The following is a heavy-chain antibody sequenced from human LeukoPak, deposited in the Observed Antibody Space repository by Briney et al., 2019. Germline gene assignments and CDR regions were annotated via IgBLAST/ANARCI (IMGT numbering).Heavy chain of an antibody. J-gene: IGHJ4*02. CDR1: GVTFSSYS. CDR2: IYSGGST. V-gene: IGHV3-66*01. D-gene: IGHD6-19*01. CDR3: ARDLSGWSSYYFDY. Sequence: GGSLRLSCAASGVTFSSYSMNWVRQAPGKRLEWVSVIYSGGSTYYADSVKGRFTISRDNSKNTLYLQMNSLRAEDTAVYYCARDLSGWSSYYFDYWGQGTLVTVSS.